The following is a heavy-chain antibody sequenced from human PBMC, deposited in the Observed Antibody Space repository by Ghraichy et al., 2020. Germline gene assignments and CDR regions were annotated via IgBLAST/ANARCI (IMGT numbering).Heavy chain of an antibody. J-gene: IGHJ4*02. Sequence: SETLSLTCTVSGGSISSSSYYWGWIRQPPGKGLEWIGSIYYSGSTYYNPSLKSRVTISVDTSKNQFSLKLSSVTAADTAVYYCASLYYDFWSGYYDYWGQGTLVTVSS. CDR2: IYYSGST. V-gene: IGHV4-39*01. D-gene: IGHD3-3*01. CDR3: ASLYYDFWSGYYDY. CDR1: GGSISSSSYY.